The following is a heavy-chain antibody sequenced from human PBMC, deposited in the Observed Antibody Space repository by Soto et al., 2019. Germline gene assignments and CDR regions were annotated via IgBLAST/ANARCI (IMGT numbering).Heavy chain of an antibody. V-gene: IGHV3-30*03. CDR2: ISYDSTKT. CDR1: GFTFNSYG. D-gene: IGHD1-26*01. CDR3: ARTRSAWSDFHYYSLDG. Sequence: PGGSLRLSCAASGFTFNSYGMHWVRQGPGNGLEWVAFISYDSTKTYYADSVKGLFTISRDNSNSALYVQMNSLTGEDTAVYYCARTRSAWSDFHYYSLDGWGQGTTVTVSS. J-gene: IGHJ6*02.